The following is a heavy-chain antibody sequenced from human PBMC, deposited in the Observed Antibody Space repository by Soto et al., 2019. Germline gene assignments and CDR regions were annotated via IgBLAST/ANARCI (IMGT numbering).Heavy chain of an antibody. CDR1: GGTFSSYS. D-gene: IGHD2-15*01. J-gene: IGHJ4*02. Sequence: QVQLVQSGAEVKKPGSSVKVSCKAYGGTFSSYSINWVRQAHGQGLEWMGEIIPIFGTANYAQKFQGRVTITADESTSTAYMELSSLRSEDTAVYYCARDGGRHSVGIDYWGQGTLVTVSS. V-gene: IGHV1-69*01. CDR3: ARDGGRHSVGIDY. CDR2: IIPIFGTA.